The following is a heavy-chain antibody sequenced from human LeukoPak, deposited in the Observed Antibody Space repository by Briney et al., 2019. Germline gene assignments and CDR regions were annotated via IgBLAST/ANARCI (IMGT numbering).Heavy chain of an antibody. J-gene: IGHJ4*02. CDR1: GFTVTNYA. Sequence: GGSLRLSCAASGFTVTNYAMYWVRQAPGKGLEWVSAISGRDDSTYYADSVKGRFTISRDTSKNTLFLQMNSLRAVDTAVYYCAKWGDYDILTGYYDPDYWGQGTLVTVSS. CDR3: AKWGDYDILTGYYDPDY. V-gene: IGHV3-23*01. D-gene: IGHD3-9*01. CDR2: ISGRDDST.